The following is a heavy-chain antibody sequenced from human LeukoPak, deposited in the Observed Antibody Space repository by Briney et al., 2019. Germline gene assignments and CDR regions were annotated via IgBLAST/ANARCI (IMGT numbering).Heavy chain of an antibody. D-gene: IGHD2-2*02. CDR3: ARAPAAISRDAFDI. CDR2: IYYSGST. Sequence: SETLSLTCTVSGGSISSYYWSWIRQPPGKGVEWIGYIYYSGSTNYNPSLKSRVTISVDTSKNQFSLKLSSVTAADTAVYYCARAPAAISRDAFDIWGQGTMVTVSS. CDR1: GGSISSYY. V-gene: IGHV4-59*01. J-gene: IGHJ3*02.